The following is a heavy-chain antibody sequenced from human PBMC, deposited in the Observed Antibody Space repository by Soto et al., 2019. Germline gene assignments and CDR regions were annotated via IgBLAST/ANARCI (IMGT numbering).Heavy chain of an antibody. V-gene: IGHV4-34*01. CDR2: INHRGST. J-gene: IGHJ6*03. CDR3: ARGGQVTVKSYYYYMDV. CDR1: GGSFSGYY. D-gene: IGHD4-17*01. Sequence: PSETLSLTCAVYGGSFSGYYWSWIRQPPGKGLEWIGEINHRGSTDYNTSLMSRVTISVDTSKNQFSLKLSSVTAADTAVYYCARGGQVTVKSYYYYMDVWGKGTTVTVSS.